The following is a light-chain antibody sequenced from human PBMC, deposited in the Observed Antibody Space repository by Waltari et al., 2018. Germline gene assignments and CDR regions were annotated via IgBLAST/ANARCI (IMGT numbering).Light chain of an antibody. Sequence: QSALTQPRSVSGSPGQSVTISSTGTGRALGGYNHVSWYQQHPGKAPKLMIYDVSKRPSGVPDRFSGSKSGNTASLTISGLQPEDEADYYCCSYAGSYSKVFGGGTKLTVL. CDR3: CSYAGSYSKV. J-gene: IGLJ3*02. CDR1: GRALGGYNH. V-gene: IGLV2-11*01. CDR2: DVS.